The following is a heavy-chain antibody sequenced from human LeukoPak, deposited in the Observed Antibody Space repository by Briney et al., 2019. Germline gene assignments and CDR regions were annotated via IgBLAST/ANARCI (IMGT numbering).Heavy chain of an antibody. CDR1: GFTVSSNY. CDR3: ASPPISSGYYLRY. V-gene: IGHV3-53*01. Sequence: GGSLRLSCAASGFTVSSNYKSWVRQAPGKGLEWVSVIYSGGSTYYADSVKGRFTISRDNSKNTLCLQMNSLRAEDTAVYYCASPPISSGYYLRYWGQGTLVTVSS. J-gene: IGHJ4*02. CDR2: IYSGGST. D-gene: IGHD3-22*01.